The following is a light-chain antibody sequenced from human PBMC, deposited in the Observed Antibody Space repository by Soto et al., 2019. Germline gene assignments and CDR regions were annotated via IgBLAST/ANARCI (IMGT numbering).Light chain of an antibody. CDR3: QQRSNWPLT. CDR2: DAS. V-gene: IGKV3-11*01. Sequence: EIVLTQSPATLSMSPGERATLSCRASRSVNSYLAWYQQKPGQAPRLLIYDASNRATGIPARFSGSGSGTDFTLTISSLEAEDFALYYCQQRSNWPLTFGGGTKVEIK. J-gene: IGKJ4*01. CDR1: RSVNSY.